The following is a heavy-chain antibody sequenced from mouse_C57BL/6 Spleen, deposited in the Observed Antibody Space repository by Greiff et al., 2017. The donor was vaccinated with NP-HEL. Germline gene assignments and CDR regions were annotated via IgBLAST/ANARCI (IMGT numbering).Heavy chain of an antibody. CDR3: AREPPHYYGSSPYAMDY. D-gene: IGHD1-1*01. V-gene: IGHV5-4*01. CDR1: GFTFSSYA. Sequence: EVQGVESGGGLVKPGGFLKLSCAASGFTFSSYAMSWVRQTPEKRLEWVATISDGGSYTYYPDNVKGRFTISRDNAKNNLYLQMSHLKSEDTAMYYCAREPPHYYGSSPYAMDYWGQGTSVTVSS. J-gene: IGHJ4*01. CDR2: ISDGGSYT.